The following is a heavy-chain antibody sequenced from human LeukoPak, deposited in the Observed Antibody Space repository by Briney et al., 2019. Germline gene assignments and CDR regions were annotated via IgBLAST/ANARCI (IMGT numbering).Heavy chain of an antibody. D-gene: IGHD6-19*01. J-gene: IGHJ4*02. V-gene: IGHV3-7*01. Sequence: PGGSLRLSCAASGFTLSSYWMSWVRQAPGKGLEWVANIKQDGSEKYYVDSVKGRFTISRDNAKNSLYLQMNSLRAEDTAVYYCARERPDSSGWTRGGFDYWGQGTLVTVSS. CDR3: ARERPDSSGWTRGGFDY. CDR2: IKQDGSEK. CDR1: GFTLSSYW.